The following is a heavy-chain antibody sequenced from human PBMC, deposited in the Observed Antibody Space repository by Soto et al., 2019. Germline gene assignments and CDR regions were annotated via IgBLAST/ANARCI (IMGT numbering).Heavy chain of an antibody. Sequence: GGALRLSCAASGVTFSDYYMSWIRQAPGKGLEWVSYISSSSSYTNYADSVKGRFTISRDNAKNSLYLQMNSLRAEDTAVYYCARDGEYYDSSGYYPDYWGQGTLVPVSS. CDR2: ISSSSSYT. V-gene: IGHV3-11*06. CDR3: ARDGEYYDSSGYYPDY. CDR1: GVTFSDYY. D-gene: IGHD3-22*01. J-gene: IGHJ4*02.